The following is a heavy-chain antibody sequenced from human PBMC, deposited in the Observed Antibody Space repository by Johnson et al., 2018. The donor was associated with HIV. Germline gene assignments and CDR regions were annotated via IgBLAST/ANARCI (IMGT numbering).Heavy chain of an antibody. Sequence: MQLVESGGGVVQPGRSLRLSCAASGFTFSSYAMHWVRQAPGKGLEWVAVISYDGSNKYYADSVKGRFTISRDNSKNTLYLQMNSLRAEDTAVYYCAREVGNAGAFDIWGQGTMVTVSS. V-gene: IGHV3-30*14. J-gene: IGHJ3*02. D-gene: IGHD1-26*01. CDR2: ISYDGSNK. CDR1: GFTFSSYA. CDR3: AREVGNAGAFDI.